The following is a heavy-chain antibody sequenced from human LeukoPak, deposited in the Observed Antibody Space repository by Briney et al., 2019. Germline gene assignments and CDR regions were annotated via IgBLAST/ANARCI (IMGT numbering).Heavy chain of an antibody. Sequence: GGSLRLSCAASGFTFSSYGMHWVRQAPGKGLEWVAVISYDGSNRYYADSVKGRFTISRDNSKKTLYLQMNSLRTEDTAVYYCARSAAAGRIVATFGYWGQGTLVTVSS. V-gene: IGHV3-30*03. J-gene: IGHJ4*02. CDR3: ARSAAAGRIVATFGY. CDR2: ISYDGSNR. CDR1: GFTFSSYG. D-gene: IGHD5-12*01.